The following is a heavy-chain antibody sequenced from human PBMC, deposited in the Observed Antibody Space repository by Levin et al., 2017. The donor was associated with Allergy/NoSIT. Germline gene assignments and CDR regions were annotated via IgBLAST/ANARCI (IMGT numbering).Heavy chain of an antibody. CDR3: AKEYIYSSSWEFFDY. D-gene: IGHD6-13*01. CDR2: MSGSGHIT. CDR1: GFTFSNYA. J-gene: IGHJ4*02. V-gene: IGHV3-23*01. Sequence: GGSLRLSCAASGFTFSNYAMSWVRQAPGKGLEWVSAMSGSGHITYYADSVKGRFTISRDNSKNTLYLQMNSLRAEDTAVYYCAKEYIYSSSWEFFDYWGQGTRVTVST.